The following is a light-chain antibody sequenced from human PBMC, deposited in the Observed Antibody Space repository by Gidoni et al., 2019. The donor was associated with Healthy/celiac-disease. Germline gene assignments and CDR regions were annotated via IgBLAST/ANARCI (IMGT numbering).Light chain of an antibody. Sequence: QSALTQPASVSGSPGQSITSSCTGTSSDVGGYNYFSWYQQHPGKAPKLMIYDVSNRPAGVSNRFSGSKSGNTASLTISGLQAEDEADYYCSSYTSSSTRMFGGGTKLTVL. CDR2: DVS. CDR3: SSYTSSSTRM. CDR1: SSDVGGYNY. J-gene: IGLJ3*02. V-gene: IGLV2-14*03.